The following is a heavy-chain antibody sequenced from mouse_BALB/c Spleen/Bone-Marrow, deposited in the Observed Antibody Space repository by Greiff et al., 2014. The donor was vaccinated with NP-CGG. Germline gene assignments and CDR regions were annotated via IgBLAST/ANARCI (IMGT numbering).Heavy chain of an antibody. CDR1: GYTFTDYN. D-gene: IGHD1-2*01. Sequence: EVQLQQSGPELVKPGASVKISCKASGYTFTDYNMHWVKQSHGKSLEWIGYIYPYNGGTGYNQKFKSKATLTVDNSSSTAYMELRSLTSEDSAVYYCAAATYAMDYWGQGTSVTVPS. CDR3: AAATYAMDY. J-gene: IGHJ4*01. V-gene: IGHV1S29*02. CDR2: IYPYNGGT.